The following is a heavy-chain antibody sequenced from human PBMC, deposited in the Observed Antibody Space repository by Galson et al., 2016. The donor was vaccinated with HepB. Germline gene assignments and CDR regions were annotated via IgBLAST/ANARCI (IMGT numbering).Heavy chain of an antibody. V-gene: IGHV3-23*01. J-gene: IGHJ5*02. CDR1: GFSFSSYA. D-gene: IGHD3-3*01. CDR2: LRVSGGRT. Sequence: SLRLSCAASGFSFSSYAMSWVRQAPGKGLEWVSTLRVSGGRTYYAESVKGRFTISRDNPNNTLFLHMTSLRAEDTAVYYCTKGPRFGDLSSWGQGTLVIVSA. CDR3: TKGPRFGDLSS.